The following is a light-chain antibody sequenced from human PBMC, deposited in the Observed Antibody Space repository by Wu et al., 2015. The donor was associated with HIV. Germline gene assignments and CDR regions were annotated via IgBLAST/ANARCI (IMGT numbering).Light chain of an antibody. CDR1: QILGRF. CDR2: GVS. Sequence: EIVLTQSPVTLSLSPGERATLSCRAHQILGRFLAWYQQKPGQSPRLLIYGVSNRATGIPARFSGSGSATDFTLTINSLEPEDCGVYYCQQRSTWPVTFGQGTRLEIK. CDR3: QQRSTWPVT. V-gene: IGKV3-11*01. J-gene: IGKJ5*01.